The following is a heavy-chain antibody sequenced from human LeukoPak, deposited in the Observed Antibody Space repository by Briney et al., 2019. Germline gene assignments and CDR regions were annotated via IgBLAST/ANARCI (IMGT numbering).Heavy chain of an antibody. CDR3: AANMGIAAASDY. Sequence: SVKVSCKVSGYTLTELSMHWVRQAPGQGLEWMGGIIPIFGTANYAQKFQGRVTITADESTSTAYMELSSLRSEDTAVYYCAANMGIAAASDYWGQGTLVTVSS. D-gene: IGHD6-13*01. J-gene: IGHJ4*02. CDR1: GYTLTELS. V-gene: IGHV1-69*13. CDR2: IIPIFGTA.